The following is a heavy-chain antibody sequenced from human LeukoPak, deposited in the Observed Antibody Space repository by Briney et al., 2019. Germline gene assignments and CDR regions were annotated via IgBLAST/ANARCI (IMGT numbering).Heavy chain of an antibody. CDR1: GGSISSHY. Sequence: PSETLSLTCTVSGGSISSHYWSWIRQPPGKGLEWIGYIYYSGSTNYNPSLKSRVTISVDTSKNQFSLKLSSVTAADTAVYYCARGYCSSWSDYWGQGTLATVSS. D-gene: IGHD6-13*01. CDR2: IYYSGST. V-gene: IGHV4-59*11. CDR3: ARGYCSSWSDY. J-gene: IGHJ4*02.